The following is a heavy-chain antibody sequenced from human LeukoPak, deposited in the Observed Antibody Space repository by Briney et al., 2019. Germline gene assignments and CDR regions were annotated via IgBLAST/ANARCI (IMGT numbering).Heavy chain of an antibody. J-gene: IGHJ6*04. CDR2: IKQDGSEK. Sequence: GGSLRLSCAASGFSFSRYWMSWVRQAPGKGLEWVANIKQDGSEKNYVESVKGRFTISRDNSKNTLYLQMNSLRAEDTAVYYCAELGITMIGGVWGKGTTVTISS. CDR1: GFSFSRYW. D-gene: IGHD3-10*02. CDR3: AELGITMIGGV. V-gene: IGHV3-7*01.